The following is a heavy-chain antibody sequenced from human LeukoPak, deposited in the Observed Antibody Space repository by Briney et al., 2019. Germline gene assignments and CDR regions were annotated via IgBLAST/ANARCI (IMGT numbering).Heavy chain of an antibody. Sequence: RPGGSLRLSCAASGFTFSSYAMSWVRQAPGKGLEWVSGISGSGGSTYYADSVKGRFSISRDNSKNTLYLQMNSLRAEDTAVYYCAKSYYDILTGNSASYYYYGMDVWGQGTTVTVSS. D-gene: IGHD3-9*01. CDR1: GFTFSSYA. V-gene: IGHV3-23*01. CDR3: AKSYYDILTGNSASYYYYGMDV. CDR2: ISGSGGST. J-gene: IGHJ6*02.